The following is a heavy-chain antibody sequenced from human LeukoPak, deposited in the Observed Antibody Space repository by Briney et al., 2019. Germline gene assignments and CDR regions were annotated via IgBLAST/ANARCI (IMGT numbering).Heavy chain of an antibody. V-gene: IGHV1-18*01. Sequence: ASVKVSCKASGYTFNTYGITWVRQAPGQGLEWMGWISGYNGKTKYAQKFQGRVTMTRDTSISTAYMELSRLRSDDTAVYYCARVRSYYDSSGYPFDYWGQGTLVTVSS. CDR2: ISGYNGKT. CDR3: ARVRSYYDSSGYPFDY. CDR1: GYTFNTYG. D-gene: IGHD3-22*01. J-gene: IGHJ4*02.